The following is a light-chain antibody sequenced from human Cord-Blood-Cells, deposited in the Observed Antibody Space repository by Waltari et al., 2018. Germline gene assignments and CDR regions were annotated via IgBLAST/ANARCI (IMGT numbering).Light chain of an antibody. V-gene: IGKV1-5*03. CDR1: QSISSC. J-gene: IGKJ2*01. CDR3: QQYNSYSPRYT. CDR2: KAS. Sequence: DIQMTPSPSPLSASVGDRVTITCRASQSISSCLAWYQQKPGKAPKLLSSKASSLESGVPSRFSGSGSGAEVTLTISSLQPDDFATYYCQQYNSYSPRYTFGQGTKLEIK.